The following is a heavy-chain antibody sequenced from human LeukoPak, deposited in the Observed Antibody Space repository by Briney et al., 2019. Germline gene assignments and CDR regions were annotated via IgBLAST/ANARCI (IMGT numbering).Heavy chain of an antibody. CDR1: GFTFSDHY. CDR2: ISSGSTYT. D-gene: IGHD4-17*01. Sequence: GGSLRLSCEVSGFTFSDHYMSWIRQAPGKRLEWVSYISSGSTYTNCADSVEGRFTISRDNTKKSLYLQMNSLRAEDTAVYYGARGDYGADYFDYWGQGTLVTVS. V-gene: IGHV3-11*05. J-gene: IGHJ4*02. CDR3: ARGDYGADYFDY.